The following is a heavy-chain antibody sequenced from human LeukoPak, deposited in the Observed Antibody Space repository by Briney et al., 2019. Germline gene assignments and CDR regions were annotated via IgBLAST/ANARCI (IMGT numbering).Heavy chain of an antibody. J-gene: IGHJ3*02. CDR1: GYTFTGYY. D-gene: IGHD4-17*01. Sequence: ASVKVSCKASGYTFTGYYMHWVRQAPGQGLEWMGWINPNSGGTNYAQKFQGRVTMTRDTSISTAYMELSRLRSDDTAVYYCARDSPVTGSEAFDIWGQGTMVTVSS. V-gene: IGHV1-2*02. CDR2: INPNSGGT. CDR3: ARDSPVTGSEAFDI.